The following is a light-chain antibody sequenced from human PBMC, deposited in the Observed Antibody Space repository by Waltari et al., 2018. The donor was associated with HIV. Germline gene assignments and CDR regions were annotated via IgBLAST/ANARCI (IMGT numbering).Light chain of an antibody. V-gene: IGLV2-14*01. J-gene: IGLJ2*01. CDR2: GVT. CDR1: TRTIGFFNL. Sequence: QSALTQPASVSGSPGQSLTITCTATTRTIGFFNLVSWYQQYPGKAPQLIIYGVTSRPPGVSNRFSGSKSGNTASLTISGLQTDDEAEYYCNSYSSDDTVVFGGGTKLTVL. CDR3: NSYSSDDTVV.